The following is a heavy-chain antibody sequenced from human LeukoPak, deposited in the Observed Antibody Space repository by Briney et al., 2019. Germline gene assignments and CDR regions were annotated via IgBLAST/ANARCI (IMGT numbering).Heavy chain of an antibody. CDR3: ARDPRIAAAVDY. J-gene: IGHJ4*02. D-gene: IGHD6-13*01. Sequence: PSETLSLTRTVSGGSISSSSYYWGWIRQPPGKGLEWIGSIYYSGSTYYNPSLKSRVTISVDTSKNQFSLRLSSVTAADTAVYYCARDPRIAAAVDYWGQGTLVTVSS. CDR1: GGSISSSSYY. CDR2: IYYSGST. V-gene: IGHV4-39*07.